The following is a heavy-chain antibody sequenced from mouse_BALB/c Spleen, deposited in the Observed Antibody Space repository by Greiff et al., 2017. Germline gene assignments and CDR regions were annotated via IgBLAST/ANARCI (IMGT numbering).Heavy chain of an antibody. J-gene: IGHJ4*01. V-gene: IGHV1-7*01. CDR2: INPSTGYT. CDR3: AREEDAMDD. CDR1: GYTFTSYW. Sequence: VQLQQSGAELAKPGASVKMSCKASGYTFTSYWMHWVKQRPGQGLEWIGYINPSTGYTEYNQKFKDKATLTADKSSSTAYMQLSSLTSEDSAVYYCAREEDAMDDWGQGTSVTVSS.